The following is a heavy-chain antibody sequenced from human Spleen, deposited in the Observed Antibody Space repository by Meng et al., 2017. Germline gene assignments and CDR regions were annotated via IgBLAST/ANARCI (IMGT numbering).Heavy chain of an antibody. CDR3: ARDGTHSSGWYGAAYFDY. D-gene: IGHD6-19*01. CDR1: GGSISSYY. V-gene: IGHV4-38-2*02. J-gene: IGHJ4*02. Sequence: SETLSLTCTVSGGSISSYYWSWIRQPPGKGLEWIGSIYHSGSTYYNPSLKSRVTISVDTSKNQFSLKLSSVTAADTAVYYCARDGTHSSGWYGAAYFDYWGQGTLVTVSS. CDR2: IYHSGST.